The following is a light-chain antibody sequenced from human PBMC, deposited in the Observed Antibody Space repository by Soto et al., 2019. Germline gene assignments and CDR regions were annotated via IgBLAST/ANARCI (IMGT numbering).Light chain of an antibody. Sequence: QSALTQPASVSGSPGQSITISCTGTSGDIGSYNRVSWYQQHPGKAPKLIIYEVTDRPSGVSNRFSGSKSGNTASLTISGRQAEDEAGYCCSSYTNINTSACVFXTGTKITVL. CDR2: EVT. V-gene: IGLV2-14*01. CDR3: SSYTNINTSACV. J-gene: IGLJ1*01. CDR1: SGDIGSYNR.